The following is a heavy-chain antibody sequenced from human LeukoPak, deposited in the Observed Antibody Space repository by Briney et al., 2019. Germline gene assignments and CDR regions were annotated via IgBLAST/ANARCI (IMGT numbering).Heavy chain of an antibody. V-gene: IGHV3-21*01. CDR1: GFTFSSYS. CDR2: ISSSSSYI. Sequence: GGSLRLSCAASGFTFSSYSMNWVRQAPGKGLEWVSSISSSSSYIYYADSVKGRFTISRDNAKNSLYLQMNSLRAEDTAVYYCARDAGDGYNYADYWGQGTLVTVSS. CDR3: ARDAGDGYNYADY. J-gene: IGHJ4*02. D-gene: IGHD5-12*01.